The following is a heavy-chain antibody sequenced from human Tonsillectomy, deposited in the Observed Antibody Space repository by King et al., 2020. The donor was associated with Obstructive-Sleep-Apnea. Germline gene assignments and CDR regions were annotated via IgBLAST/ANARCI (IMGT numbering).Heavy chain of an antibody. D-gene: IGHD6-19*01. V-gene: IGHV4-34*01. J-gene: IGHJ4*02. Sequence: VQLQQWGAGLLKPSENLSLTCAVSGGSFSGYYWGWIRQPPGKGLEWIGQANQGGGTDYNPSLKSRVTISVQTSKNQFSLQLNSVTAADTAVYFCARGPFFEGTGWDVFDYWGQGTLVTVSS. CDR3: ARGPFFEGTGWDVFDY. CDR2: ANQGGGT. CDR1: GGSFSGYY.